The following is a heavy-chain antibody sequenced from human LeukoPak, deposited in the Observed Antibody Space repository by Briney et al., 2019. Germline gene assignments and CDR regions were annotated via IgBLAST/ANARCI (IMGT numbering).Heavy chain of an antibody. V-gene: IGHV1-69*13. J-gene: IGHJ4*02. CDR1: GGTFSSYA. CDR2: IIPIFGTA. D-gene: IGHD3-9*01. Sequence: GASVKVSCKASGGTFSSYAISWVRQAPGQGLEWMGGIIPIFGTANYAQKFQGRVTITADESTSTAYMELSSLRSEDTAVYYCARDRGDILTGLFDYWGQGTLVTVSP. CDR3: ARDRGDILTGLFDY.